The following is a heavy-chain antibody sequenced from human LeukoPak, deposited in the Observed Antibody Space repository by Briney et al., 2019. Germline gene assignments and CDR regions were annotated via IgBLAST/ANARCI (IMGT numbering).Heavy chain of an antibody. V-gene: IGHV3-7*01. D-gene: IGHD3-22*01. CDR1: RITFSTYW. CDR2: IKQDGSEK. J-gene: IGHJ4*02. Sequence: GGSLRLSCAASRITFSTYWMSWVRQAPGKGLEWVANIKQDGSEKYYVDSVKGRFTISRDNAKNSLYLQMNSLRAEDTAVYYCARDEAYDSSGYHDYWGQGTLVTVSS. CDR3: ARDEAYDSSGYHDY.